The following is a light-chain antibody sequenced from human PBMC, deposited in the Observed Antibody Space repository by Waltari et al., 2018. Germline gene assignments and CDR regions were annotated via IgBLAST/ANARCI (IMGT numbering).Light chain of an antibody. V-gene: IGKV3-11*01. CDR1: QNINSY. CDR3: QQRRTWPLT. J-gene: IGKJ4*01. CDR2: DAS. Sequence: EIILTQSPGTLSVSPGERATLSCRASQNINSYLAWYQQKPGQAPRLLIYDASNRASGVPARCSGSGSGADFTLTIRNLEPEDFAVYYCQQRRTWPLTFGGGTKVE.